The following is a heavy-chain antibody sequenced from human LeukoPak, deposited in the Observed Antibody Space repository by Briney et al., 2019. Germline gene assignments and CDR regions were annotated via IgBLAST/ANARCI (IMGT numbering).Heavy chain of an antibody. V-gene: IGHV3-30*18. J-gene: IGHJ4*02. Sequence: PGKSLRLSCAASGFTFRNYGMHWVRQAPGKGLEWVAVVSYDGGNTYYVDSVKGRFTVSRDNSKNTLYLQMNNLRVEDTAVYYCANLRGNNWYIEYWGQGTLVTVSS. CDR1: GFTFRNYG. D-gene: IGHD1-1*01. CDR2: VSYDGGNT. CDR3: ANLRGNNWYIEY.